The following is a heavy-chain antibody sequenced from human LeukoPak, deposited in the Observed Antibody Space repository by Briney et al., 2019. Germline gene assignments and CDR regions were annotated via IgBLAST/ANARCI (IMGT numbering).Heavy chain of an antibody. CDR2: IYSSEST. Sequence: SETLSLTCTVSGDSISGYSWSWIRQPPGKGLEWIGYIYSSESTKYNPSLKSRVTISVDTSKNQFSLKLSSVTAADTAVYYCARAAAGGNGAYYYYYMDVWGKGTTVTVSS. D-gene: IGHD6-13*01. J-gene: IGHJ6*03. CDR3: ARAAAGGNGAYYYYYMDV. CDR1: GDSISGYS. V-gene: IGHV4-59*08.